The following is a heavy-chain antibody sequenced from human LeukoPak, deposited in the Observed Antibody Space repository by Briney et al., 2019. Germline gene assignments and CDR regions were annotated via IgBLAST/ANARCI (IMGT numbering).Heavy chain of an antibody. CDR2: INPNSGGT. D-gene: IGHD4-23*01. V-gene: IGHV1-2*02. CDR1: GYTFTGYY. J-gene: IGHJ4*02. CDR3: AREDYGGNAFDY. Sequence: ASVKVSCKASGYTFTGYYMHWVRQAPGQGREWMGWINPNSGGTNYAQKFQGRVTMTRDTSISTAYMELSRLRSDDTAVYYCAREDYGGNAFDYWGQGTLVTVSS.